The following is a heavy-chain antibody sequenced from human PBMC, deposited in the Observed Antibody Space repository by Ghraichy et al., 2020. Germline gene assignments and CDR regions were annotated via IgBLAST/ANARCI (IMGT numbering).Heavy chain of an antibody. CDR1: GFTFSNAW. CDR2: IKSKTDGETT. D-gene: IGHD2-8*02. CDR3: TTNWWRD. J-gene: IGHJ4*02. Sequence: GGSLRLSCAASGFTFSNAWMSWVRQAPGKGLEWVGRIKSKTDGETTDYAAPVKGRFTISRDDSKNTLYLQMNSLKTEDTAVYYCTTNWWRDWGQGTLVTVSS. V-gene: IGHV3-15*01.